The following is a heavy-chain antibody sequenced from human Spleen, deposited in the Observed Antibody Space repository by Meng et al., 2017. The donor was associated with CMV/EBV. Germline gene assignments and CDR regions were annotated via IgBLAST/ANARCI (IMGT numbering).Heavy chain of an antibody. Sequence: GESLKISCAGTGFTFHSYGMHWVRQAPGKGLEYVSAITGNGGSTYYADSVTGRFTISRDNAKNSLYLQMTRLRPEDTALYYCVKSGCSTTGCYTHGFDIWGQGTMVTVSS. CDR1: GFTFHSYG. CDR3: VKSGCSTTGCYTHGFDI. D-gene: IGHD2-2*02. J-gene: IGHJ3*02. CDR2: ITGNGGST. V-gene: IGHV3-64D*06.